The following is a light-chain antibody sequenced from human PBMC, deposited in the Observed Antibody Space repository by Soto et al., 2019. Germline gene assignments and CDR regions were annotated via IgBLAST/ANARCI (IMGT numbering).Light chain of an antibody. CDR3: QQYGRGLT. J-gene: IGKJ4*01. CDR1: QSVSSSY. V-gene: IGKV3-20*01. CDR2: GAS. Sequence: EIVLTQSPGTLSLSPGERATLSCRASQSVSSSYLAWYQHKPGQAPRLLIYGASSRATGIPDRFSGSGSGTDFTLTISRLEPEDFAVYYCQQYGRGLTFGGGTKVEIK.